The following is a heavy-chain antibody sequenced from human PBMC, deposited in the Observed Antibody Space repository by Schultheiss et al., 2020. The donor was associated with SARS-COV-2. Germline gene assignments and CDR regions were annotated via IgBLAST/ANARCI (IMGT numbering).Heavy chain of an antibody. CDR3: ARDLSIGHGYNVFDY. CDR1: GFTFSSYW. CDR2: IKQDGSEK. Sequence: GGSLRLSCAASGFTFSSYWMSWVRQAPGKGLEWVANIKQDGSEKYYVDSVKGRFTISRDNAKNSLYLQMNSLRAEDTAVYYCARDLSIGHGYNVFDYWGQGTLVTVSS. V-gene: IGHV3-7*01. J-gene: IGHJ4*02. D-gene: IGHD5-24*01.